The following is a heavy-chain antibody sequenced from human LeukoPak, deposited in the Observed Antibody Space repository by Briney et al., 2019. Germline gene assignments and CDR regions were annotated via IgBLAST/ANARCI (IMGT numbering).Heavy chain of an antibody. J-gene: IGHJ4*02. CDR2: INSDGSST. D-gene: IGHD2-2*01. CDR3: ARDIVVVKDY. Sequence: PSETLSLTCTVSGGSISSRSYYWDWIRQPPGKGLEWVSRINSDGSSTSYADSVKGRFTISRDNAKNTLYLQMNSLRAEDTAVYYCARDIVVVKDYWGQGTLVTVSS. CDR1: GGSISSRSYY. V-gene: IGHV3-74*01.